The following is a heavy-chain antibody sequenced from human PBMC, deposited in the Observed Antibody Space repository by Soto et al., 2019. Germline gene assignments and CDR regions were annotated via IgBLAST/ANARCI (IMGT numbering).Heavy chain of an antibody. CDR1: GGTFSSYT. J-gene: IGHJ3*02. CDR2: IIPILGIA. CDR3: ARFSGTTTITAFDI. D-gene: IGHD1-7*01. Sequence: QVQLVQSGAEVKKPGSSVKVSCKASGGTFSSYTISWVRQAPGQGREWMGRIIPILGIANYAQKFQGRVTITADKSTSTAVMELSSLISEDTAVYYWARFSGTTTITAFDIWVQETMVTVSS. V-gene: IGHV1-69*02.